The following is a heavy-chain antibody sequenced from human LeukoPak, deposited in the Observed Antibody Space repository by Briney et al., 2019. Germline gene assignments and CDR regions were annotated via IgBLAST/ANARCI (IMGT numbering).Heavy chain of an antibody. J-gene: IGHJ6*02. CDR2: IYYSGST. Sequence: SETLSLTCTVSGGSISSYYWSWIRQPSGEGLEWIGYIYYSGSTNYNPSLKSRVTISVDTSKNQFSLKLSSVTAADTAVYYCARRSGLLWFGGKYYDGLDVWGQGTTVTVSS. D-gene: IGHD3-10*01. CDR1: GGSISSYY. V-gene: IGHV4-59*08. CDR3: ARRSGLLWFGGKYYDGLDV.